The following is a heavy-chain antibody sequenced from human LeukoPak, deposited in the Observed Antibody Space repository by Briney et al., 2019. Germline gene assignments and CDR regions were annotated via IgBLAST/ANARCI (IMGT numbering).Heavy chain of an antibody. CDR3: AKFALRYCSGGSCHPFDY. D-gene: IGHD2-15*01. CDR1: GFTFSSYG. CDR2: ISGSGGST. J-gene: IGHJ4*02. V-gene: IGHV3-23*01. Sequence: GGSLRLSCAASGFTFSSYGMSWVRQAPGKGLEWVSAISGSGGSTYYADPVKGRFIISRDNSKNTLYLQMNSLRAEDTAVYYCAKFALRYCSGGSCHPFDYWGQGTLVTASS.